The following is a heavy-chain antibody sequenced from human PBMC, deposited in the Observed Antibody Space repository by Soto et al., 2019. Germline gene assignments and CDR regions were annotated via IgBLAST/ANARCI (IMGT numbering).Heavy chain of an antibody. J-gene: IGHJ4*02. Sequence: SETLSLTCTVSGGSISSSSYYWGWIRQPPGKGLEWIGSIYYSGSTYYNPSLKSRVTISVDTSKNQFSLKLSSVTAADTAVYYCARRGYSNYAFSGAFDYWGQGTLVTVSS. CDR3: ARRGYSNYAFSGAFDY. CDR1: GGSISSSSYY. CDR2: IYYSGST. V-gene: IGHV4-39*01. D-gene: IGHD4-4*01.